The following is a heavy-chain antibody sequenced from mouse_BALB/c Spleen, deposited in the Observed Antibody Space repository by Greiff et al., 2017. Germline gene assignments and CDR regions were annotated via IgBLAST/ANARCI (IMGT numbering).Heavy chain of an antibody. CDR2: IWSGGST. D-gene: IGHD1-3*01. J-gene: IGHJ4*01. Sequence: QVQLKESGPGLVQPSQSLSITCTVSGFSLTSYGVHWVRQSPGKGLEWLGVIWSGGSTDYNAAFISRLSISKDNSKSQVFFKMNSLQADDTAIYYCARKKVGYAMDYWGQGTSGTVSS. CDR1: GFSLTSYG. CDR3: ARKKVGYAMDY. V-gene: IGHV2-4-1*01.